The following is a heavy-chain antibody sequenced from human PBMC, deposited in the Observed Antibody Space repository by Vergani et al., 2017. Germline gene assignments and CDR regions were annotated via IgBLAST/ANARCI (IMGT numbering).Heavy chain of an antibody. D-gene: IGHD2-2*01. V-gene: IGHV1-8*02. Sequence: QVQLVQSGAEVKKPGASVKVSCKASGYTFTGYYMHWVRQATGQGLEWMGWMNPNSGNTGYAQKFQGRVTMTRNTSISTAYMELSSLRSEDTAVYYCARGVVVCSSPGGQYYYYYDGMEVWAKG. CDR1: GYTFTGYY. CDR3: ARGVVVCSSPGGQYYYYYDGMEV. CDR2: MNPNSGNT. J-gene: IGHJ6*04.